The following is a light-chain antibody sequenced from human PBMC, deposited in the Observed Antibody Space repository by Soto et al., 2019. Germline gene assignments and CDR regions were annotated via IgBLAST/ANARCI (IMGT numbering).Light chain of an antibody. CDR2: GAS. Sequence: EIVLTQSPGTLSLSPGERATLSCRASQSVSSSYLAWYQQNRGQAPRLLIYGASSRAPGIPDWFGGSGSGTDFTLTISRLEPEDFAVYYCQQYGSSRWTFGQGTKVEIK. CDR1: QSVSSSY. J-gene: IGKJ1*01. V-gene: IGKV3-20*01. CDR3: QQYGSSRWT.